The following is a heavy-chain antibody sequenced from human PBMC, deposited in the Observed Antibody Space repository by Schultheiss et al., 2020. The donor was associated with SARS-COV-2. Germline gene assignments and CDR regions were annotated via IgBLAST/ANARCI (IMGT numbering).Heavy chain of an antibody. V-gene: IGHV4-30-4*08. CDR2: IYYSGST. CDR3: ARDYGGNSKTFDY. Sequence: SETLSLTCTVSGGSISSANYFWSWIRQPPGKGLEWIGYIYYSGSTYYNPSLKSRVTISVDTSKNQFSLKLSSVTAADTAVYYCARDYGGNSKTFDYWGQGTLVTVSS. CDR1: GGSISSANYF. J-gene: IGHJ4*02. D-gene: IGHD4-23*01.